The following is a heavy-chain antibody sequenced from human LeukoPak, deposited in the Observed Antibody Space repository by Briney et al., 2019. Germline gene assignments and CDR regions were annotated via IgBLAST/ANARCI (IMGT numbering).Heavy chain of an antibody. J-gene: IGHJ4*02. D-gene: IGHD3-9*01. CDR2: IRYDGSNK. CDR3: AKDLTNYYDILTGFDY. Sequence: GGSLRLSCAASGFTFSSYGMHWVRQAPGKGLEWVAFIRYDGSNKYYADSVKGRFTISRDNSKNTLYLQMNSLRAEDTAVYYCAKDLTNYYDILTGFDYWGQGTLVTVSS. V-gene: IGHV3-30*02. CDR1: GFTFSSYG.